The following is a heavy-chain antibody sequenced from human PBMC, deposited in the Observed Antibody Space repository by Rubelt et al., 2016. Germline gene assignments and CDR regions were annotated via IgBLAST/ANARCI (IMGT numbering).Heavy chain of an antibody. Sequence: QVQLVQSGAEVKKPGASVKVSCKASGYTFTSYGISWVRQAPGQGLEWMGWISAYNGNQNYAQKRHGRVTMTTDTATSTGYMELRSLRSDDTAVYYCAREANKMTTFDPWGQGTLVTVSS. CDR3: AREANKMTTFDP. CDR1: GYTFTSYG. D-gene: IGHD5-24*01. J-gene: IGHJ5*02. CDR2: ISAYNGNQ. V-gene: IGHV1-18*01.